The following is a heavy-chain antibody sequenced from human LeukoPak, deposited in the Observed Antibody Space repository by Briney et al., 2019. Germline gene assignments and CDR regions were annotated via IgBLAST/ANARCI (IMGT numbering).Heavy chain of an antibody. D-gene: IGHD3-22*01. CDR3: ARDFLPKYYYDSSGSSWFDP. CDR2: IIPIFGTA. CDR1: GGTFSSYA. J-gene: IGHJ5*02. Sequence: ASVKVSCKASGGTFSSYAISWVRQAPGQGLEWMGGIIPIFGTANYAQKFQGRVTITADESTSKAYMELSSLRSEDTAVYYCARDFLPKYYYDSSGSSWFDPWGQGTLVTVSS. V-gene: IGHV1-69*01.